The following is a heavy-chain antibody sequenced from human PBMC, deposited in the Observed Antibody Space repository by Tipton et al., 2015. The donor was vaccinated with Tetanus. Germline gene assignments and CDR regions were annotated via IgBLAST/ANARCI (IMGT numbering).Heavy chain of an antibody. V-gene: IGHV4-4*02. D-gene: IGHD3-22*01. J-gene: IGHJ4*02. CDR3: ARGGDTYFGSSCFYDW. Sequence: SLRLSCAVTGGSISGPNWWSWVRQIPGKGLEWIGEVVVGDSNYNPSLKSRVTISVDTSKSQFSLRLTSVTAADTAVYYCARGGDTYFGSSCFYDWWGQGTRVTVSS. CDR1: GGSISGPNW. CDR2: VVVGDS.